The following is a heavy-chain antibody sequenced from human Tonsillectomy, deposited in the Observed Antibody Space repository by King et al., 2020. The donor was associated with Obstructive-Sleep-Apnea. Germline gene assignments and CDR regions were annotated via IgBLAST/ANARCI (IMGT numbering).Heavy chain of an antibody. Sequence: VQLVESGGVVVQPGGSLRLSCAASGFTFDDYTMHWVRQAPGKGLEWVSLISWDGGSTYYADSVKGRFTISRDNSKNSLYLQMNSLRTEDTALYYCAKDNGGSGTPGYYYGMDVWGQGTTVTVSS. CDR2: ISWDGGST. CDR1: GFTFDDYT. V-gene: IGHV3-43*01. D-gene: IGHD3-10*01. CDR3: AKDNGGSGTPGYYYGMDV. J-gene: IGHJ6*02.